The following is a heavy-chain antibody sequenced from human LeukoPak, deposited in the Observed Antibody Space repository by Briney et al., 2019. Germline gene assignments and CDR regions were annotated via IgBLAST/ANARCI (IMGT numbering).Heavy chain of an antibody. CDR3: ASLRFYDSTGYSPGHDTDL. CDR1: SGPMHSYY. CDR2: SYIGLTT. D-gene: IGHD3-22*01. V-gene: IGHV4-4*07. Sequence: SETLSLTCTVSSGPMHSYYWSWIRQPAGKGLEGMGRSYIGLTTDYNPSLKSRVNMSIDTSKNQLSLILSAVTAADAAVYYCASLRFYDSTGYSPGHDTDLWGKGITAVVSS. J-gene: IGHJ6*03.